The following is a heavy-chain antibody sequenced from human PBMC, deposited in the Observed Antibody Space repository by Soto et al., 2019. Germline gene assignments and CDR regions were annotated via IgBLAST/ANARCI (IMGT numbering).Heavy chain of an antibody. Sequence: GGSLRLSCAASGFTFSSYGMHWVRQAPGKGLEWVAVIWYDGSNKYYADSVKGRFTISRDNSKNTLYLQMNSLRAEDTAVYYCARDVLGVAGTGAFDIWGQGTMVTVSS. CDR1: GFTFSSYG. V-gene: IGHV3-33*01. CDR3: ARDVLGVAGTGAFDI. D-gene: IGHD6-19*01. J-gene: IGHJ3*02. CDR2: IWYDGSNK.